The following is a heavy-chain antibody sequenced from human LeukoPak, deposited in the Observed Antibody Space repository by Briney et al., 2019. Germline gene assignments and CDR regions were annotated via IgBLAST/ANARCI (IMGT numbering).Heavy chain of an antibody. D-gene: IGHD2-8*01. CDR3: ARVVSNGDRAAFDI. CDR2: LYYSGST. CDR1: GGSISKYY. J-gene: IGHJ3*02. Sequence: SETLSLTCTVSGGSISKYYWSWIRQPPGKGLEWIGYLYYSGSTYYNPSLKSRVTISLDTSKNQVSLKLSSVTAADTAVYYCARVVSNGDRAAFDIWGQGTVITVSS. V-gene: IGHV4-59*01.